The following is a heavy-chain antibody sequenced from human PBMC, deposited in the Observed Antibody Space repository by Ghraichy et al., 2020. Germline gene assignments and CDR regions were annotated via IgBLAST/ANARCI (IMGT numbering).Heavy chain of an antibody. CDR3: AKVFGGGNSGSLDY. V-gene: IGHV3-30*18. CDR1: GFTFSSYG. J-gene: IGHJ4*02. D-gene: IGHD4-23*01. CDR2: ISYDGSNK. Sequence: GGSLRLSCAASGFTFSSYGMHWVRQAPGKGLEWVAVISYDGSNKYYADSVKGRFTISRDNSKNTLYLQMNSLRAEDTAVYYCAKVFGGGNSGSLDYWGQGTLVTVSS.